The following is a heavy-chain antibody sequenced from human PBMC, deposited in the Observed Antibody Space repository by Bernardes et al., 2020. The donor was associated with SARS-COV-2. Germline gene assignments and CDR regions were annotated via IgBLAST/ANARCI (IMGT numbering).Heavy chain of an antibody. CDR1: GYTLPELS. Sequence: VQVTRKVSGYTLPELSMHWVLQSPGKELESMGGFDPEDCETIYAQKFQGIVTMTEDTSTDTAYMELSSMRSEYTAVYYCATGIAAAGTPTYYYYYYGMDVWGPGTTVNVS. CDR3: ATGIAAAGTPTYYYYYYGMDV. CDR2: FDPEDCET. J-gene: IGHJ6*02. D-gene: IGHD6-13*01. V-gene: IGHV1-24*01.